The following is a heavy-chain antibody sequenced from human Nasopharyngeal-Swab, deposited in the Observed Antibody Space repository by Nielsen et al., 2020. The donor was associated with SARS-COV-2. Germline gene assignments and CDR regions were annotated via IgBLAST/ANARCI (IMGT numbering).Heavy chain of an antibody. J-gene: IGHJ6*02. Sequence: GSLRLSCSVSGGSISNYYWSWIRQPPGKGLQWIGYIYYSGSTNYNPSLKSRVTISVDTSKNQFSLKLSSVTAADTAVYYCARQSDYYYYGMDVWGQGTTVTVSS. CDR3: ARQSDYYYYGMDV. CDR2: IYYSGST. V-gene: IGHV4-59*08. CDR1: GGSISNYY.